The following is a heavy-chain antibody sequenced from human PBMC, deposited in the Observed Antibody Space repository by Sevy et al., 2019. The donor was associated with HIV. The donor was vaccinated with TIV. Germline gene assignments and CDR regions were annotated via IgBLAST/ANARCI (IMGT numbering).Heavy chain of an antibody. Sequence: SETLSLTCTVSGGSISSSSYYWGWIRQPPGKGLEWIGSIYYSGSTYYNPSLKSRVTISVDTSKNQFSLKLSSVTAADTAVYYCARGYRSSWYEGTSVSWFDPWGQGTLVTVSS. CDR2: IYYSGST. CDR1: GGSISSSSYY. J-gene: IGHJ5*02. D-gene: IGHD6-13*01. V-gene: IGHV4-39*01. CDR3: ARGYRSSWYEGTSVSWFDP.